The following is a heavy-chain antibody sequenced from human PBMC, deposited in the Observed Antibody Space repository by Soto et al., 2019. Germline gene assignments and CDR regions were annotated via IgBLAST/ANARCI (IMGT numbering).Heavy chain of an antibody. J-gene: IGHJ4*02. CDR2: IYFTDKT. CDR1: GDSVNSGSYY. Sequence: QMLLQESGPGLVKPSQTLSLTCTVSGDSVNSGSYYWSWIRQLPGKDLEWIGYIYFTDKTYYNPSLKSRLAISIDKSKNQFSLNLNSVPAADTAVYYCATNLYISGPFASWGQGTLVTVSS. CDR3: ATNLYISGPFAS. D-gene: IGHD6-25*01. V-gene: IGHV4-31*03.